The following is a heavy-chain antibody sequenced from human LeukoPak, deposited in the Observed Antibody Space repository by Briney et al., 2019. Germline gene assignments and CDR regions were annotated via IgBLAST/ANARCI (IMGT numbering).Heavy chain of an antibody. CDR1: GFTVSSNY. V-gene: IGHV3-66*01. D-gene: IGHD2-2*01. Sequence: GGSLRLSCAASGFTVSSNYMSWVRQAPGKGLERVSVIYSGGSTYYADSVKGRFTISRDNSKNTLYLQMNSLRAEDTAVYYCARLGYCSSTSCYGRRGAFDIWGQGTMVTVSS. CDR2: IYSGGST. CDR3: ARLGYCSSTSCYGRRGAFDI. J-gene: IGHJ3*02.